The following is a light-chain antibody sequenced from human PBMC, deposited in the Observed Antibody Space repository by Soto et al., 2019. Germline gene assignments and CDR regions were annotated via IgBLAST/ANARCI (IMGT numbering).Light chain of an antibody. CDR3: TSFTSGSTPYV. Sequence: QSARTQPASVSGAPGQSITISCTGTSNDVGGFNYVSWYQQLPGKAPKLVIYDVTHRTSGVSDRFSGSRSGNTASLTISGLQAEDEADYYCTSFTSGSTPYVLGTGTKVTVL. CDR2: DVT. J-gene: IGLJ1*01. V-gene: IGLV2-14*03. CDR1: SNDVGGFNY.